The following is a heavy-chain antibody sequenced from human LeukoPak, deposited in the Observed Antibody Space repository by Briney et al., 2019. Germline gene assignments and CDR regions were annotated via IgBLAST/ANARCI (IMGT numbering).Heavy chain of an antibody. CDR3: ARQSSSSSAFDY. CDR2: LYAGDSDT. V-gene: IGHV5-51*01. CDR1: GYSFTSYW. J-gene: IGHJ4*02. D-gene: IGHD6-6*01. Sequence: GEPLKISCKCSGYSFTSYWICLLRHTAGKVEWIMCILYAGDSDTRYSPSFQGQVTISADKSISTAYLQWSSLKASDTAMYYCARQSSSSSAFDYWGQGTLVTVSS.